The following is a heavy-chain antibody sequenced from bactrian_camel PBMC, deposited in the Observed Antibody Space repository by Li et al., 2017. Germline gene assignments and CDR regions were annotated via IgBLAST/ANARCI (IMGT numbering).Heavy chain of an antibody. CDR1: RYLRR. V-gene: IGHV3S55*01. Sequence: HVQLVESGGGSVQAGGSMTLSCTASRYLRRMDWFRQAPGKEREGVATLDINLRATYANFVKGRFTISRDDANNTLDLQIDSLQPEDTAMYYCAVLSQFNHCRGVVVGIWQQYASWGQGTQVTVS. D-gene: IGHD6*01. J-gene: IGHJ4*01. CDR3: AVLSQFNHCRGVVVGIWQQYAS. CDR2: LDINLRA.